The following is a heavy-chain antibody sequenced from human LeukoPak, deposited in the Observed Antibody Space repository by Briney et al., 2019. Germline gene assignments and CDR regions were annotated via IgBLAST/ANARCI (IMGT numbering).Heavy chain of an antibody. D-gene: IGHD6-13*01. Sequence: GGSLRLSCAASGFTFSNYNMHWVRQAPGKGLEWVSYISTGSSNIYYADSVKGRFTISRDNAKNSLYLQLTSLRAEDTAVYYCARDFEAAGEDYWGQGTLVTVSS. CDR2: ISTGSSNI. CDR3: ARDFEAAGEDY. CDR1: GFTFSNYN. V-gene: IGHV3-48*01. J-gene: IGHJ4*02.